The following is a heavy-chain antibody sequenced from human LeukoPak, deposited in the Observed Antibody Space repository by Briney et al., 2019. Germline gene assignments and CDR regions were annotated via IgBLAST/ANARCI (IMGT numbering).Heavy chain of an antibody. J-gene: IGHJ5*02. Sequence: SETLSLTCAVYGGSFSGYYWSWIRQPPGKGLEWIGEINHSGSTNYNPSLKSRVTISVDTSKNQFSLKLSSVTAADTAVYYCARALGYSSSWYPISNWFDPWGQGTLVTVSS. CDR1: GGSFSGYY. V-gene: IGHV4-34*01. CDR3: ARALGYSSSWYPISNWFDP. CDR2: INHSGST. D-gene: IGHD6-13*01.